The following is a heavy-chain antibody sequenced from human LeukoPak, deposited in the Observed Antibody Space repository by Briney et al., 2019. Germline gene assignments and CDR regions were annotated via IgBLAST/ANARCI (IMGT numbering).Heavy chain of an antibody. J-gene: IGHJ4*02. D-gene: IGHD3-10*01. V-gene: IGHV4-39*01. CDR1: GGSISSNNYY. Sequence: ASETLSLTCTVSGGSISSNNYYWSWIRQPPGREMEWIASINYVGTTYYNPSLKSRVTISVDTSKNQFSLRLSSVTAADTALYLCARYVVSGAGKYYFDYWGQGSLVTVSS. CDR2: INYVGTT. CDR3: ARYVVSGAGKYYFDY.